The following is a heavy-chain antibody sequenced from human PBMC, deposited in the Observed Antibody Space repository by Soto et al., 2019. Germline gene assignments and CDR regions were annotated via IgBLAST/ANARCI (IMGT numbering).Heavy chain of an antibody. CDR3: AKYDFCSKFYTGDAFDY. CDR1: GFNFNNYA. V-gene: IGHV3-23*04. D-gene: IGHD3-3*01. CDR2: ISGSGANT. Sequence: EVQLAESGGGVGQPGGSLRLSCAASGFNFNNYAMSWVRQAPGKGLEWVSGISGSGANTNYADSVKGRFTISRDNSNNTLYLQMSSLRVEDTAVYYCAKYDFCSKFYTGDAFDYWGQGTLLTVSS. J-gene: IGHJ4*02.